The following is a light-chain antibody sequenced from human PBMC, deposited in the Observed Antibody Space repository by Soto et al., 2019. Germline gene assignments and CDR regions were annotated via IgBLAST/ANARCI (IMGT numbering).Light chain of an antibody. CDR2: DAS. CDR1: QSVSSY. J-gene: IGKJ4*01. CDR3: QQRSNRLT. V-gene: IGKV3-11*01. Sequence: EIVLTQSPATLSLSPGERATLSCRASQSVSSYLAWYQQKPGQAPRLLIYDASNRAPGIPARFSGSGSGTDFTLTISSLEPEDFAVYDGQQRSNRLTFGGGTKVEIK.